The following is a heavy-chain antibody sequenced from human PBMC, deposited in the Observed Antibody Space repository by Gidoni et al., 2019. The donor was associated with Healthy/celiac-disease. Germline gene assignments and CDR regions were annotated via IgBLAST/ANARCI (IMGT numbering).Heavy chain of an antibody. CDR1: GYSVTSYW. CDR3: ARLMCSCGSCYSATASFDYYFDY. D-gene: IGHD2-15*01. CDR2: IYPGDSPT. Sequence: EVQLVQSGAEVKKPGESLQISCKGSGYSVTSYWIGWVRTMPGKGLEWMGIIYPGDSPTRYIPSFQGQVTISADKSISTAYLQWISLKASDTAMYYCARLMCSCGSCYSATASFDYYFDYWGQGTLVTVSS. V-gene: IGHV5-51*03. J-gene: IGHJ4*02.